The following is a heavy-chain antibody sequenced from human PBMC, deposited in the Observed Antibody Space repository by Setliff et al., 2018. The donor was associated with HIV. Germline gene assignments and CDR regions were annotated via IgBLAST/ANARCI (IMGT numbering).Heavy chain of an antibody. CDR2: IKSNSDGGTS. Sequence: GGSLRLSCVVSGFNFKSGWMTWVRQAPGKGLEWVGRIKSNSDGGTSDYAAAVKDRFSFSRDDSKSILYLQMNSLEIEDTAVYFCSTGPTRVSDGVADFWGPGTLVTVSS. CDR1: GFNFKSGW. V-gene: IGHV3-15*01. D-gene: IGHD2-8*02. CDR3: STGPTRVSDGVADF. J-gene: IGHJ4*02.